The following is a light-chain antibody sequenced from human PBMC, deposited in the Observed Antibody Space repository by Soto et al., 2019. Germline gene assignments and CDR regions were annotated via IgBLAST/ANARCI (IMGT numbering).Light chain of an antibody. J-gene: IGKJ1*01. CDR1: QSVASSH. CDR3: QQYFEWPPMT. V-gene: IGKV3-20*01. CDR2: DAS. Sequence: EIVLTQPPGTLSLSPGERATLSCRASQSVASSHLAWYRQKPGQTPRLLIYDASSRATGIPDRFRGSGSGTEFTLTISSLRSEDSAIYYCQQYFEWPPMTFGQGTKVDIK.